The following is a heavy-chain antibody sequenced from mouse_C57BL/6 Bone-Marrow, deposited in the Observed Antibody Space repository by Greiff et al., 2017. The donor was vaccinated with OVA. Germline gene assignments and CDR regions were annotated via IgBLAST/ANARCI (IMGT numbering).Heavy chain of an antibody. D-gene: IGHD2-1*01. V-gene: IGHV1-50*01. CDR2: IDPSDSYT. Sequence: QVQLQQPGAELVKPWASVKLSCKASGYTFTSYWMQWVKQRTGQGLEWIGEIDPSDSYTNYNQKFKGKATLTVDPSSSTAYMQLSSLTSEDSAVYYCARRGIYYGNVIFDYWGQGTTLTVSS. J-gene: IGHJ2*01. CDR1: GYTFTSYW. CDR3: ARRGIYYGNVIFDY.